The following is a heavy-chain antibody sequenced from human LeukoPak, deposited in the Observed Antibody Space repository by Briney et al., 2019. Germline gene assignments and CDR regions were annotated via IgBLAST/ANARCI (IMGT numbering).Heavy chain of an antibody. CDR3: FREGGD. D-gene: IGHD3-10*01. CDR1: GFTFNSYI. V-gene: IGHV3-74*01. CDR2: INIDERIT. J-gene: IGHJ4*02. Sequence: GGSLRLSCAASGFTFNSYIMNWVRQAPGKGLVWVSYINIDERITGYADSVKGRFTISRDNAKNTLYLQMNSLRAEDTAIYYCFREGGDWGQGTLVTVSS.